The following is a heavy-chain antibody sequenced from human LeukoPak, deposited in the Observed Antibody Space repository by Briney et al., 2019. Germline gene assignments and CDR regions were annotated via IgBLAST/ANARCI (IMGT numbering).Heavy chain of an antibody. J-gene: IGHJ4*02. D-gene: IGHD6-6*01. CDR2: IKQDGNEK. Sequence: GGSLRLSCAASGFTFSSYWMSWVRQAPGKGLEWVANIKQDGNEKYYVDSVKGRFTISRDNAKNSLYLQMNSLRAEDTAVYYCARDLVPYSSSSGNYFDYWGQGTLVTVSS. CDR3: ARDLVPYSSSSGNYFDY. CDR1: GFTFSSYW. V-gene: IGHV3-7*01.